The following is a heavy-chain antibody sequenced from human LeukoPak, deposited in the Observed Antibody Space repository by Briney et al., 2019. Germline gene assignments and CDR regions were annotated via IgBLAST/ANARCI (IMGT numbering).Heavy chain of an antibody. D-gene: IGHD6-6*01. J-gene: IGHJ4*02. Sequence: GSLRLSCAASGFTFSRYSMHWIRQPPGKGLEWIGYIHYSGTTNYYPSLKSRVTIALDTSKNQFSLKLNSVTAADTAVYYCARFGTSSSRFFDQWGQGTLVTVSS. V-gene: IGHV4-59*01. CDR2: IHYSGTT. CDR1: GFTFSRYS. CDR3: ARFGTSSSRFFDQ.